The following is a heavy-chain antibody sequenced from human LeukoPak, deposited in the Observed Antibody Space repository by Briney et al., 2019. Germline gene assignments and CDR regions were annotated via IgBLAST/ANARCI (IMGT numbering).Heavy chain of an antibody. CDR2: ISAYNGNT. D-gene: IGHD5-24*01. CDR1: GYTFTNYG. Sequence: ASVKVSCKTSGYTFTNYGITWVRQAPGQGLEWMGWISAYNGNTNYAQKLQGRVTMTTDTSTSTAYMELRSLRSDDTAVYYCASGKDGYNLGVDYWGQGTLVTVSS. J-gene: IGHJ4*02. CDR3: ASGKDGYNLGVDY. V-gene: IGHV1-18*01.